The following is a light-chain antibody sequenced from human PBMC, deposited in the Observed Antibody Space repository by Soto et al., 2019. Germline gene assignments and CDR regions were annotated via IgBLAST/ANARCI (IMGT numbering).Light chain of an antibody. CDR3: TSYTSSNTFV. V-gene: IGLV2-18*02. CDR1: SSDVGSYDR. J-gene: IGLJ1*01. Sequence: QSALTQPPSVSGSPGQSVTISCNGTSSDVGSYDRVSWYQQPPGTAPKLMIYEVNNRPSGVPDRFSGSKSGNTASLTISGLQAEDEADYYCTSYTSSNTFVFGTGTKLTVL. CDR2: EVN.